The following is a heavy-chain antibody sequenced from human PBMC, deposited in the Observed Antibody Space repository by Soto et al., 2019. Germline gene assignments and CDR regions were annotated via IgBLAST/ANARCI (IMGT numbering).Heavy chain of an antibody. CDR3: ARVSSSIVVVPDYGMDV. V-gene: IGHV1-18*04. Sequence: QVQLVQYGVEVKKPGASVKVSCKASGYTFISHGISWVRQAPGQGLEWMGWISGKNGNTNYAQKLQGRVTLTTDRSTSTAYMELRSLRSDDPSVYYCARVSSSIVVVPDYGMDVWGQGTTVTVS. D-gene: IGHD2-15*01. CDR2: ISGKNGNT. CDR1: GYTFISHG. J-gene: IGHJ6*02.